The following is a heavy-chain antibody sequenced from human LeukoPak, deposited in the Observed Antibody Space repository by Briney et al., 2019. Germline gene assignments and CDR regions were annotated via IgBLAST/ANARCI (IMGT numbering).Heavy chain of an antibody. D-gene: IGHD3-16*01. CDR2: IWYDGSNK. CDR3: ARGGSRDAFDI. Sequence: GRSLRLSCAASGFTFSSYGMHWVRQAPGKGLEWVVVIWYDGSNKYYADSVKGRFTISRDNSKNTLYLQMNSLRAEDTAVYYCARGGSRDAFDIWGQGTMVTVSS. J-gene: IGHJ3*02. CDR1: GFTFSSYG. V-gene: IGHV3-33*01.